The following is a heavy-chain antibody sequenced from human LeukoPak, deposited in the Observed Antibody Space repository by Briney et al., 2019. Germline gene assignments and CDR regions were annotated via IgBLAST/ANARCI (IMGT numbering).Heavy chain of an antibody. V-gene: IGHV4-34*01. CDR3: ARGYLVGYYDSSGYYYYFDY. D-gene: IGHD3-22*01. Sequence: SETLSLTCAIHGGSFSGYYWSWIRQPPGKGLEWIGEINHSGSTNYNPSLKSRVTISVDTSKNQFSLKLSSVTAADTAVYYCARGYLVGYYDSSGYYYYFDYWAREPWSPSPQ. J-gene: IGHJ4*02. CDR2: INHSGST. CDR1: GGSFSGYY.